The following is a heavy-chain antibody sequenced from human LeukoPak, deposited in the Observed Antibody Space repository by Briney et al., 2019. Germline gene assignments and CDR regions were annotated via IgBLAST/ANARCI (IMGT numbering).Heavy chain of an antibody. CDR2: IWYDGSNK. V-gene: IGHV3-33*01. CDR3: ARDLSSPGPHSPHSMTLDY. J-gene: IGHJ4*02. Sequence: GGSLRLSCAASGFTFSSYGMHCVRQAPGRGLEWVAVIWYDGSNKYYTDSVKGRFTISRDNSKNTLYLQMNSLRAEDTAVYYCARDLSSPGPHSPHSMTLDYWGQGTLATVSS. CDR1: GFTFSSYG. D-gene: IGHD2-15*01.